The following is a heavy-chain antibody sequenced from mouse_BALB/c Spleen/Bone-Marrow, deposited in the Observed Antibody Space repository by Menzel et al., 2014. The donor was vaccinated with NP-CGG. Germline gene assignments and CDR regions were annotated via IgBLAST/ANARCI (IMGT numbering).Heavy chain of an antibody. CDR3: ARASVVPYYFDF. CDR2: ILPGSGTA. J-gene: IGHJ2*01. D-gene: IGHD1-1*01. Sequence: QVQLQQSGAELMKPGASVKISCKATGYTFSNYWIDWVKQRPGHGLEWIGEILPGSGTANYNEKFKGKATFTADTSSNTAYMQLSSLTSEDSALYYCARASVVPYYFDFWGQGTTLTVPS. V-gene: IGHV1-9*01. CDR1: GYTFSNYW.